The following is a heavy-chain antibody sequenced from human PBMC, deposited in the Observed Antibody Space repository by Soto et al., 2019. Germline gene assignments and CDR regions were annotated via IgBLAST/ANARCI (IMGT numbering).Heavy chain of an antibody. D-gene: IGHD1-20*01. CDR1: GFTFSSYW. V-gene: IGHV3-74*01. CDR2: INSDGSST. Sequence: GGSLRLSCAASGFTFSSYWMHWVRQAPGKGLVWVSRINSDGSSTSYADSVKGRFTISRDNAKNTLYLQMNSLRAEDTAVYYCARDGRYGLYYYYMDVWGKGTTVTVSS. CDR3: ARDGRYGLYYYYMDV. J-gene: IGHJ6*03.